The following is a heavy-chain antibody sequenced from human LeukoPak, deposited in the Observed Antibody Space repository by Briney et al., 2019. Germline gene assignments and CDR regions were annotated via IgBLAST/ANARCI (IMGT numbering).Heavy chain of an antibody. CDR1: GYTFTSYG. CDR3: ARGGAAPELTYYDFWSGYQGEYYYGMDV. J-gene: IGHJ6*02. D-gene: IGHD3-3*01. CDR2: ISAYNGNT. V-gene: IGHV1-18*01. Sequence: GASVKVSCKASGYTFTSYGISWVRQAPGQGLEWMGWISAYNGNTNYAQKLQGRVTMTTDTSTSTAYMKLRSLRSDDTAVYYCARGGAAPELTYYDFWSGYQGEYYYGMDVWGQGTTVTVSS.